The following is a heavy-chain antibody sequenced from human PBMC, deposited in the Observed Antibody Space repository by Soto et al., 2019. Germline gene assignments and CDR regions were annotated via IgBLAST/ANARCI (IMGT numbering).Heavy chain of an antibody. CDR3: AGGYYYDSSGYYDYYYYGMDV. Sequence: PSETLSLTCAVYGGSFSGYYWTWIRQPPGKGLEWIGGINHSGSTNYNPSLKSRVTISVDTSKNQFSLKLSSVTAADTAVYYCAGGYYYDSSGYYDYYYYGMDVWGQGTTVTVSS. D-gene: IGHD3-22*01. CDR2: INHSGST. J-gene: IGHJ6*02. CDR1: GGSFSGYY. V-gene: IGHV4-34*01.